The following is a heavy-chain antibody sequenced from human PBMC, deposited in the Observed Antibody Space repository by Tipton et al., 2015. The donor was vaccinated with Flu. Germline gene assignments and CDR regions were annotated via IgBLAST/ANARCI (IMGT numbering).Heavy chain of an antibody. CDR1: GLSITSNYY. D-gene: IGHD3-10*01. Sequence: TLSLTCTVSGLSITSNYYWGWIRQPPGKGLEWIGSVFHTGPTYYNPSLKSRVTISLDASKNQFPLRLTSLTASDTAVYYCARASLEHHVSLGAYWSQGNLVTVSS. J-gene: IGHJ4*02. V-gene: IGHV4-38-2*02. CDR2: VFHTGPT. CDR3: ARASLEHHVSLGAY.